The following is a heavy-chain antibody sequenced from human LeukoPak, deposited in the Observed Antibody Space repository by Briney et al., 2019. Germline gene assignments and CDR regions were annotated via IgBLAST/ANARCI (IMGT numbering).Heavy chain of an antibody. CDR3: ARHSRSVDYGSGSYTWDY. CDR1: GGSISSIIYY. J-gene: IGHJ4*02. CDR2: IYYSGST. Sequence: PSESLSLTCTVSGGSISSIIYYWGWIRQPPGKGLEWIGPIYYSGSTYYNLSLKSRVTISVDTSRNQFSLKLSSVTAADTAVYYCARHSRSVDYGSGSYTWDYWGQGTLVTVSS. D-gene: IGHD3-10*01. V-gene: IGHV4-39*01.